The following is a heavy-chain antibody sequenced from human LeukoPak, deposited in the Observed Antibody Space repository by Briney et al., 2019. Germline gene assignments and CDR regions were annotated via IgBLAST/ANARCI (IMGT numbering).Heavy chain of an antibody. J-gene: IGHJ4*02. V-gene: IGHV3-48*01. Sequence: PGGSLRLSCAASGFTFSSYGFNWVRQAPGGGLEWVSYIAISSSTIYYADSVRGRFTISRDNAQKSLYLQMNRLRAEDTAVYYCARDPDYWGQGTLVTVSS. CDR2: IAISSSTI. CDR3: ARDPDY. CDR1: GFTFSSYG.